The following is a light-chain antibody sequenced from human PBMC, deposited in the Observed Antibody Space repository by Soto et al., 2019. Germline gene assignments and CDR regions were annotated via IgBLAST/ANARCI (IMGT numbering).Light chain of an antibody. Sequence: EIVLTQSPATLSLSPGDRATLSCRASQSVWSYLAWYQQKPGQAPRLLIYDASNRATGIPARFSGSGSGTDFTLTISSLEPEDFAVYYCQQRSNWPLTFGGGTKVEIK. CDR2: DAS. V-gene: IGKV3-11*01. J-gene: IGKJ4*01. CDR1: QSVWSY. CDR3: QQRSNWPLT.